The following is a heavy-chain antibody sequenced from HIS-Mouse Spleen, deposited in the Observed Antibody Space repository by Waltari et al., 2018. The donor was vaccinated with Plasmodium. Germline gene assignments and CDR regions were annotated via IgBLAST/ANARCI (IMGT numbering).Heavy chain of an antibody. CDR2: IYYSGST. D-gene: IGHD1-7*01. V-gene: IGHV4-39*07. J-gene: IGHJ4*02. CDR3: ARDRITGTSYFDY. Sequence: QLQLQESGPGLVKPSETLSLTCTVPGGSISSSCYYWGWIRQPPGKGLEWIGSIYYSGSTYYNPSLKSRVTISVDTSKNQFSLKLSSVTAADTAVYYCARDRITGTSYFDYWGQGTLVTVSS. CDR1: GGSISSSCYY.